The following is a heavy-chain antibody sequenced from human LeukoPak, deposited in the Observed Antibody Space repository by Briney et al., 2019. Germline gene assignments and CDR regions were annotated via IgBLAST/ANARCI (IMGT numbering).Heavy chain of an antibody. CDR3: AKGAYSSGWHYWYFDL. CDR1: GFTFSSYA. V-gene: IGHV3-23*01. D-gene: IGHD6-19*01. Sequence: GGSLRLSCAASGFTFSSYAMSWVRQAPGKGLEWVSAISGSGGSTYYADSVKGRFTISRDNSKNTLYLQMNSLRAEDTAVYYCAKGAYSSGWHYWYFDLWGRGTRVTVSS. J-gene: IGHJ2*01. CDR2: ISGSGGST.